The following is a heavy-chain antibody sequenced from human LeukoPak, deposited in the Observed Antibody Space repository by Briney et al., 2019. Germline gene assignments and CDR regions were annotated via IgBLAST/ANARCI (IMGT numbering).Heavy chain of an antibody. CDR1: GGSISSSSYY. CDR3: ASRWGAKYYFDY. V-gene: IGHV4-39*07. J-gene: IGHJ4*02. Sequence: KRPETLSLTCTVSGGSISSSSYYWGWIRQPPGKGLEWIGSIYYSGSTYYNPSLKSRVTISVDTSKNQFSLELSSVTAADTAVYYCASRWGAKYYFDYWGQGTLVTVSS. D-gene: IGHD4-23*01. CDR2: IYYSGST.